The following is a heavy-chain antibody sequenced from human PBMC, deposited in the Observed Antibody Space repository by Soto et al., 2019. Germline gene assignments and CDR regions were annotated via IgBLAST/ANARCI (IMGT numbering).Heavy chain of an antibody. CDR3: ARIYSTPYCSGMTV. V-gene: IGHV1-46*01. CDR1: GYSFTSYY. D-gene: IGHD5-18*01. CDR2: INTSGGST. J-gene: IGHJ6*02. Sequence: ASVKVSCKASGYSFTSYYMHRVRQEPGQGLERMGIINTSGGSTSYEKKFKGRVNMTRDTSTSTVYMGLSSLTSQDTALYFCARIYSTPYCSGMTVWAQESTVPVS.